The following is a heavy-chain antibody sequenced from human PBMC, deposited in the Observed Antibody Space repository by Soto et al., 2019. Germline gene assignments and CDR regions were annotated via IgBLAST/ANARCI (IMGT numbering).Heavy chain of an antibody. J-gene: IGHJ6*02. Sequence: QVQLVESGGGVVQPGRSLRLSCAASGFTFSSYAMHWVRQAPGKGLEWVAVISYDGSNKYYADSVKGRFTISRDNSKNTLYLQMNSLRAEDTAVYYCARDPEVRGDYYYGMDVWGQGTTVTVSS. CDR3: ARDPEVRGDYYYGMDV. V-gene: IGHV3-30-3*01. CDR1: GFTFSSYA. D-gene: IGHD3-10*01. CDR2: ISYDGSNK.